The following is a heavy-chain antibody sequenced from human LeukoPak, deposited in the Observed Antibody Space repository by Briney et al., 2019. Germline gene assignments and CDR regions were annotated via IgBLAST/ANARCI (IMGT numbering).Heavy chain of an antibody. Sequence: SETLSLTCAVYGGSFSGYYWSWIRQPPGKGLEWIGEINHSGSTNYNPSLKSRVTISVDTSKNQFSLKLSSVTAADTVVYYCARRGVMTLHYWGQGTLVTVSS. D-gene: IGHD3-16*01. J-gene: IGHJ4*02. CDR1: GGSFSGYY. CDR3: ARRGVMTLHY. V-gene: IGHV4-34*01. CDR2: INHSGST.